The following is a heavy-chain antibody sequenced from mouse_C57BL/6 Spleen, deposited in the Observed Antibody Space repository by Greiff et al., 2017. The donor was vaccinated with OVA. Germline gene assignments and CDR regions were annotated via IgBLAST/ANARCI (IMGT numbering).Heavy chain of an antibody. Sequence: EVKLQESGGGLVKPGGSLKLSCAASGFTFSDYGMHWVRQAPEKGLEWVAYISSGSSTIYYADTVKGRFTISRDNAKNTLFLQMTSLRSEDTAMYYCARQGYSNVFAYWGQGTLVTVSA. J-gene: IGHJ3*01. CDR2: ISSGSSTI. D-gene: IGHD2-5*01. CDR3: ARQGYSNVFAY. CDR1: GFTFSDYG. V-gene: IGHV5-17*01.